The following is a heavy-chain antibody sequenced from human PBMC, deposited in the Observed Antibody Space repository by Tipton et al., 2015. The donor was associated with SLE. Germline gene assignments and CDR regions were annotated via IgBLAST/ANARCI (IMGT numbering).Heavy chain of an antibody. V-gene: IGHV3-53*03. J-gene: IGHJ4*02. Sequence: SLRLSCAASGFTVSSNYMSWVRQAPGKGLEWVSVIYSGGSTYYADSVKGRFTISRDNAKNSLYLQMNSLRVEDSAVYFCARTTRSLYFDSWGQGTLITVSS. D-gene: IGHD1-14*01. CDR1: GFTVSSNY. CDR3: ARTTRSLYFDS. CDR2: IYSGGST.